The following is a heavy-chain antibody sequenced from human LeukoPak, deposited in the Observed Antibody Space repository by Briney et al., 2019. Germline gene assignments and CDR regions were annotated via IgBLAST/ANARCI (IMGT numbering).Heavy chain of an antibody. CDR1: GGSISSGGYS. CDR2: IYHSGST. J-gene: IGHJ4*02. Sequence: PSETLSPTCAVSGGSISSGGYSWSWIRQPPGKGLEWIGYIYHSGSTYYNPSLKSRVTISVDRSKNQFSLKLSSVTAADTAVYYCAVSSGYADYWGQGTLVTVSS. CDR3: AVSSGYADY. D-gene: IGHD3-22*01. V-gene: IGHV4-30-2*01.